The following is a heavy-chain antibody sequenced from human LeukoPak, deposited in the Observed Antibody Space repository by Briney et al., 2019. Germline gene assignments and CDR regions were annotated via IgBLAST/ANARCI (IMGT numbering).Heavy chain of an antibody. D-gene: IGHD3-3*01. Sequence: PGGSLRLSCAASSFSVTTNYMSWVRQAPGKGLEWVSVIYTGGSTYYIDSVKGRFTISRDNSKNTLYLQMDSLRVEDSAIYYCARDNGYYGSDQWGQGTWVTVSS. CDR1: SFSVTTNY. CDR2: IYTGGST. J-gene: IGHJ5*02. V-gene: IGHV3-53*01. CDR3: ARDNGYYGSDQ.